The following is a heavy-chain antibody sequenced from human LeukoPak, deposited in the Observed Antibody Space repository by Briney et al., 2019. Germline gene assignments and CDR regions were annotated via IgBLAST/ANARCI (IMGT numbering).Heavy chain of an antibody. D-gene: IGHD1-14*01. CDR1: GGTFTSYY. CDR3: ARESTRTFDY. V-gene: IGHV1-69*13. J-gene: IGHJ4*02. CDR2: IIPISGTA. Sequence: GASVKVSCKASGGTFTSYYMHWVRQAPGQGLEWMGGIIPISGTANYAQKFQGRVTITADESTSTAYMELSSLRSEDTAVYYCARESTRTFDYWGQGTLVTVSS.